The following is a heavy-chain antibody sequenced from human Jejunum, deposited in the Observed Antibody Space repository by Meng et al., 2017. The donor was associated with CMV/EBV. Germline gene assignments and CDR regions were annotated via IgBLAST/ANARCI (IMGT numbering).Heavy chain of an antibody. Sequence: QLVESGGGLAQPGGSLRLSCAVSGISVTTNYMTWVRQTPGKGLEWVSVIYSGCDKTYYADSVKGRFTISRDSSRNTLYLQMTSLRAGDTALYYCARGAMSFESWGQGTPVTVSS. CDR2: IYSGCDKT. J-gene: IGHJ5*01. V-gene: IGHV3-66*01. CDR1: GISVTTNY. CDR3: ARGAMSFES.